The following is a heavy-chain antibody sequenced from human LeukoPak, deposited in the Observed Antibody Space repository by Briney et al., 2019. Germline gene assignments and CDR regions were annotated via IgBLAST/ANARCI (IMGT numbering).Heavy chain of an antibody. D-gene: IGHD1-7*01. V-gene: IGHV3-7*01. CDR1: RFTFSNYW. Sequence: PGGSLRLSCVASRFTFSNYWMYWVRQAPGRGLEWVANIKQDGSNAYYVDSVKGRFTISRDNAKNSVYLQMNSLRAEDTAVYYCARGVRGGTQYDAFDIWGQGTMVTVSS. CDR3: ARGVRGGTQYDAFDI. CDR2: IKQDGSNA. J-gene: IGHJ3*02.